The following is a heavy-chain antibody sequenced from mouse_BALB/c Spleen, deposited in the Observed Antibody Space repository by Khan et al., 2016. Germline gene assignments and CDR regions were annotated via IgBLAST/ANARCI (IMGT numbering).Heavy chain of an antibody. D-gene: IGHD4-1*01. CDR3: ASTFWDGGV. J-gene: IGHJ1*01. CDR2: INPDSSTI. Sequence: EVKLLESGGGLVQPGGSLKLSCAASGVDCSRYWMSWVRQAPGKGLEWIGEINPDSSTIKYTPSLKDKFIISRDNAKNTLCLQMSKVRSEHTAILYCASTFWDGGVRGAGPTVTVSS. CDR1: GVDCSRYW. V-gene: IGHV4-1*02.